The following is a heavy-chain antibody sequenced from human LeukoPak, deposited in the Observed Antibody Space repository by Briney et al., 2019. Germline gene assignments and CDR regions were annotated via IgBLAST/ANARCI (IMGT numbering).Heavy chain of an antibody. V-gene: IGHV4-59*10. D-gene: IGHD6-19*01. Sequence: SETLSLTCAVYGGSFSGYYWSWIRQPAGKGLEWIGRIYPTGHTHYNPSLKSRVTMSVDTSKNQFSLKMTSLTAADTAVYYCARITDPDYRSGWSGADYWGRGTQVTV. J-gene: IGHJ4*02. CDR1: GGSFSGYY. CDR2: IYPTGHT. CDR3: ARITDPDYRSGWSGADY.